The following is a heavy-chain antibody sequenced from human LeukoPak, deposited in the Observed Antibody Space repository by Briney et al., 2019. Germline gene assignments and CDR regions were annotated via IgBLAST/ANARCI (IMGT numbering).Heavy chain of an antibody. J-gene: IGHJ6*03. CDR2: IYYSGST. D-gene: IGHD5-18*01. V-gene: IGHV4-59*01. Sequence: SETLSLTCTVSGGSISSYYWSWIRQPPGKGLEWIGYIYYSGSTNYNPSLKSRVTISVDTSKNQFSLKLSSVTAADTAVYYCARGGYSYGYYMDVWGKGTTVTVSS. CDR1: GGSISSYY. CDR3: ARGGYSYGYYMDV.